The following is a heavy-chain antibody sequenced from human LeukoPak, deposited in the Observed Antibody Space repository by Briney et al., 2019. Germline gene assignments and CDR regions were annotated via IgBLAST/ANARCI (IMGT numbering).Heavy chain of an antibody. D-gene: IGHD3-10*01. Sequence: GGSLRLSCAASGFTLSSYAMSWVRQGPGKGLEWVSAISVSGNTYHADSVKGRFTISRDNAKNSLYLQMNSLRAEDTAVYYCARGYGSGSLNMGVWGKGTTVTISS. CDR3: ARGYGSGSLNMGV. J-gene: IGHJ6*03. CDR2: ISVSGNT. V-gene: IGHV3-21*01. CDR1: GFTLSSYA.